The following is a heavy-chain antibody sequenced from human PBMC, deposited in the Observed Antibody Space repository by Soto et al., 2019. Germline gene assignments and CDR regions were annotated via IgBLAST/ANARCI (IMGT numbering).Heavy chain of an antibody. D-gene: IGHD2-15*01. V-gene: IGHV2-5*02. J-gene: IGHJ2*01. CDR1: VFSLSTSGVG. Sequence: GSGPTQVNPTQTLTLTCTFSVFSLSTSGVGVGWIRQPPGKALEWLALIYWDDDKRYSPSLKSRLTITKDTSKNQVVLTMTNMDPVDTATYYCAHRRVAATDWYFDLWGRGTLVTVSS. CDR3: AHRRVAATDWYFDL. CDR2: IYWDDDK.